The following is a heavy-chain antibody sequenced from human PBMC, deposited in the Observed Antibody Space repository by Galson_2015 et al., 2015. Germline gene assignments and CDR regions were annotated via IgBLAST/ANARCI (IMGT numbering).Heavy chain of an antibody. CDR1: GHTFTTYA. J-gene: IGHJ4*02. D-gene: IGHD3-10*01. CDR3: ARYGSGSFAY. V-gene: IGHV1-3*01. Sequence: SVKVSCKASGHTFTTYAIHWVRQAPGQGLEWMGWIDLVNGNTKYPQKFQGRVSFTRDTSASTAYMEVNILTSEDTAVYYCARYGSGSFAYWGQGTLVTVSS. CDR2: IDLVNGNT.